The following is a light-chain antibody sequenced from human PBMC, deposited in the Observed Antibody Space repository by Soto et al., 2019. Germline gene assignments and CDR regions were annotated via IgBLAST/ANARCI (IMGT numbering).Light chain of an antibody. CDR2: DVS. V-gene: IGLV2-14*01. Sequence: QSALTQPASVSGSPGQSITISCTGTSSDVGGYNYVSWYQQHPGKDPKLMIYDVSNRPSGVSNRVSGSKSGNTASLTISGLQAEDEADYYCSSYTSSSTYVVFGGGTQLTVL. CDR1: SSDVGGYNY. CDR3: SSYTSSSTYVV. J-gene: IGLJ2*01.